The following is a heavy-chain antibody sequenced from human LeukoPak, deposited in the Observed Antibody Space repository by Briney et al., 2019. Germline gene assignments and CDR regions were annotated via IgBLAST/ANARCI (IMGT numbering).Heavy chain of an antibody. CDR1: GFTFSDYY. J-gene: IGHJ4*02. V-gene: IGHV3-11*04. D-gene: IGHD3-9*01. Sequence: GGSLRLSCAASGFTFSDYYMSWIRQAPGKGLEWVSYISSSGSTIYYADSVKGRFTISRDNPKKSLYLQMNALRYEDTAIYYCARDHDWAFDLWGQGTLVTVSS. CDR3: ARDHDWAFDL. CDR2: ISSSGSTI.